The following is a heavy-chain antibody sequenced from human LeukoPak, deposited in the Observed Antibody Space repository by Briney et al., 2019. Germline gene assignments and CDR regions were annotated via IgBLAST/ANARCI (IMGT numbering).Heavy chain of an antibody. V-gene: IGHV4-34*01. CDR1: GGSFSGYY. CDR3: ARGFNYDSSGYYPYYYYYMDV. CDR2: IYHSGST. J-gene: IGHJ6*03. D-gene: IGHD3-22*01. Sequence: SETLSLTCAVYGGSFSGYYWSWIRQPPGKGLEWIGEIYHSGSTNYNPSLKSRVTISVDTSKNQFSLKLSSVTAADTAVYYCARGFNYDSSGYYPYYYYYMDVWGKGTTVTVSS.